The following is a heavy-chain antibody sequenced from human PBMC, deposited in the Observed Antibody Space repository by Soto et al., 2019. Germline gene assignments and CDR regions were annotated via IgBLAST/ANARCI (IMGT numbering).Heavy chain of an antibody. CDR2: INGYNGYT. V-gene: IGHV1-18*01. J-gene: IGHJ5*02. CDR1: GYTFTNYG. D-gene: IGHD4-17*01. CDR3: ARDGDEEANFDP. Sequence: QVQLMQSGAEVKKPGASVKVSCKASGYTFTNYGISWVRQAPGQGLEWMGWINGYNGYTNYAQKFQGRVTMATDTSTNTAYMELRSLRSDDTAMYYCARDGDEEANFDPWGQGTLVTVSS.